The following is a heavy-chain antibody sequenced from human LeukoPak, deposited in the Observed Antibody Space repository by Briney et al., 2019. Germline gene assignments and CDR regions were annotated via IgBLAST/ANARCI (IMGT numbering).Heavy chain of an antibody. CDR2: ISGSGGST. J-gene: IGHJ6*02. D-gene: IGHD4-17*01. Sequence: GGSLRLSCAASGFTFSSYAMSWVRQAPGKGLEWVSAISGSGGSTYYADSVKGRFTISRDNSKNTLYLQMNSLRAEDTAVYYCARVLYGDPPSGMDVWGQGTTVTVSS. CDR3: ARVLYGDPPSGMDV. CDR1: GFTFSSYA. V-gene: IGHV3-23*01.